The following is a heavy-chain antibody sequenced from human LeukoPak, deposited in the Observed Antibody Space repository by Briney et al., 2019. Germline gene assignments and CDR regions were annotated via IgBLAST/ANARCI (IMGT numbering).Heavy chain of an antibody. CDR1: GGSISSSSYY. Sequence: SETLSLTCTVSGGSISSSSYYWGWIRQPPGKGLEWIGSIYYSGSTYYNPSLKSRVTISVGRSKNQFSLKLSSVTAADTAVYYCARDPIAVAGTGYWGQGTLVTVSS. CDR3: ARDPIAVAGTGY. V-gene: IGHV4-39*07. CDR2: IYYSGST. D-gene: IGHD6-19*01. J-gene: IGHJ4*02.